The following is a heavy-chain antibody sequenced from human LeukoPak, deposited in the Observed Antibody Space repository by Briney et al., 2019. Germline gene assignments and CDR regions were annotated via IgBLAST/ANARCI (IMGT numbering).Heavy chain of an antibody. CDR2: ISAYNGNT. CDR3: ARDDWQWLELDY. Sequence: ASVTLSCTSSGYTFTSYGISWVRQAPGQGLEWMGWISAYNGNTNYAQKLQGRVTMTTDTSTSTAYMELRSLRSDDTAVYYCARDDWQWLELDYWGQGTLVTVSS. V-gene: IGHV1-18*01. CDR1: GYTFTSYG. J-gene: IGHJ4*02. D-gene: IGHD6-19*01.